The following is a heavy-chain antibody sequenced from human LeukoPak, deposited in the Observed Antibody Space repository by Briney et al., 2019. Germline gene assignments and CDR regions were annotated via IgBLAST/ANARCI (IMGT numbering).Heavy chain of an antibody. CDR3: TRRSVAGGDEQLLSFLDY. Sequence: GGSLRLSCTASGFTFGDYAMSWFRQAPGKGLEWVGFIRSKAYGGTTEYAASVKGRFTISRDDSKSIAYLQMHSLKTEDTAVYYCTRRSVAGGDEQLLSFLDYWGQGTLVTVSS. D-gene: IGHD2-2*01. J-gene: IGHJ4*02. CDR1: GFTFGDYA. CDR2: IRSKAYGGTT. V-gene: IGHV3-49*03.